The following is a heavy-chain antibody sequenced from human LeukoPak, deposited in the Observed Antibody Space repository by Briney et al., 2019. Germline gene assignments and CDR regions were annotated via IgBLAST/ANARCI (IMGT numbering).Heavy chain of an antibody. CDR1: GYTFTSYG. Sequence: GASVKVSCKASGYTFTSYGISWVRQAPGQGLEWMGWINPNSGGTNYAQKFQGRVTMTRDTSISTAYMELSRLRSDDTAVYYCARESWLMKGLLGDFDWSPYDYWGQGTLVTVSS. V-gene: IGHV1-2*02. CDR2: INPNSGGT. J-gene: IGHJ4*02. CDR3: ARESWLMKGLLGDFDWSPYDY. D-gene: IGHD3-9*01.